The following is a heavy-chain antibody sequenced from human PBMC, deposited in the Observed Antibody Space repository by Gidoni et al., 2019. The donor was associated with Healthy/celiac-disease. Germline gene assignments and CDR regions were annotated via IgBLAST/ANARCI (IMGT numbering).Heavy chain of an antibody. CDR3: ARDTYYYGSGRRRFDY. Sequence: SGDYWSWIRQPPGKGLEWIGEINHSGSTNYNPSLKSRVTISVDTSKNQFSLKLSAVTAADTAVYYCARDTYYYGSGRRRFDYWGQGTLVTVSS. CDR1: SGDY. CDR2: INHSGST. V-gene: IGHV4-34*01. J-gene: IGHJ4*02. D-gene: IGHD3-10*01.